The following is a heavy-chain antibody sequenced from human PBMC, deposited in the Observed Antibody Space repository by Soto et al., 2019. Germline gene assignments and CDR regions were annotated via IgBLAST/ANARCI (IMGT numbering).Heavy chain of an antibody. CDR2: ISGSGGST. D-gene: IGHD6-13*01. Sequence: GGSLRLSFSASVVTFSNYAMGGVRQAQGKGLEYVSAISGSGGSTYYADSVKGRFTISRDNSKNTVYLQMNSLRAEDTAVYYCAKKVKLVLHGIAANCFDSWGQGTLVTVSS. CDR1: VVTFSNYA. J-gene: IGHJ5*01. V-gene: IGHV3-23*01. CDR3: AKKVKLVLHGIAANCFDS.